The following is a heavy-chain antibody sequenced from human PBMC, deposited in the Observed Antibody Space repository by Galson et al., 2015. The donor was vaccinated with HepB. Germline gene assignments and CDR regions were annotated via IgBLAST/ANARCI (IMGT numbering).Heavy chain of an antibody. Sequence: SLRLSCAASGFTFSGSAIHWVRQASGKGPEWVGRIRSKASDYATAYAASLKGRFTHSRDDSKNTAYLHMNSLKTEDTAVYYWLRLGDLSGYSSSWGQGTLVTVSS. J-gene: IGHJ4*02. CDR3: LRLGDLSGYSSS. V-gene: IGHV3-73*01. CDR2: IRSKASDYAT. D-gene: IGHD6-13*01. CDR1: GFTFSGSA.